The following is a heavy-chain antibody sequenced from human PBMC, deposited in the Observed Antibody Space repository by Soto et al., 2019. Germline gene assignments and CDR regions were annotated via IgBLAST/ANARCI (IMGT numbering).Heavy chain of an antibody. CDR3: AKNNGNHFNYYYGMDV. CDR1: GFTFSSYA. D-gene: IGHD1-20*01. V-gene: IGHV3-23*01. Sequence: IFSCAASGFTFSSYAMSWVRQAPGKGLEWVSAISGSGGSTYYADSVKGRFTISRDNSKNTLCLQMNSLRAEHPAVYYCAKNNGNHFNYYYGMDVWGHGTTVTVS. CDR2: ISGSGGST. J-gene: IGHJ6*02.